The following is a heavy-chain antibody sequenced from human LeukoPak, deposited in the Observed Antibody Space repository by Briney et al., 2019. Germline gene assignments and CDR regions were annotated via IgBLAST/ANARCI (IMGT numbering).Heavy chain of an antibody. Sequence: GASVKVSCKASGYTFTSYDINWVRQATGQGLEWMGWMNPNSGNTGYAQKFQDRVTMTRNTSISTAYMELSSLRSEDTAVYYCAREFPVRGGDPLGQGTLVTVSS. V-gene: IGHV1-8*01. CDR3: AREFPVRGGDP. D-gene: IGHD3-10*01. J-gene: IGHJ5*02. CDR2: MNPNSGNT. CDR1: GYTFTSYD.